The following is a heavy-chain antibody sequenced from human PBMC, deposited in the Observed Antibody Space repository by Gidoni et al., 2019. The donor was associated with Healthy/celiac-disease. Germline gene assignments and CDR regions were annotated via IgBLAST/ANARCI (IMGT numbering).Heavy chain of an antibody. CDR1: GGSISRYY. Sequence: QVQLQVSGPGLVKPSEPLSLSCTVPGGSISRYYWRWLRQPPGQGLEWIGYINYSGSTKYNPSLKSRVTISGDTSKNQCSLKLSSVTAADTAVYYCARDAQVRGRWGRDVWGQGTTVTVS. CDR2: INYSGST. CDR3: ARDAQVRGRWGRDV. V-gene: IGHV4-59*01. D-gene: IGHD3-10*01. J-gene: IGHJ6*02.